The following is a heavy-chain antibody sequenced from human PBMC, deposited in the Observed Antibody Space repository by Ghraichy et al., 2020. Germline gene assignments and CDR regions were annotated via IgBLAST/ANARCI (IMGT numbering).Heavy chain of an antibody. Sequence: SETLSLTCTVSGESVSSIDFYWSWIRQPPGKGLEWIGYIFYTGSAKYNPSLEGRVAISLDISKKQFSLKLNSLTAADTAIYYCVGGRDVSKVRLWGQGTLVTVSA. D-gene: IGHD5-24*01. CDR3: VGGRDVSKVRL. J-gene: IGHJ4*02. CDR2: IFYTGSA. CDR1: GESVSSIDFY. V-gene: IGHV4-61*08.